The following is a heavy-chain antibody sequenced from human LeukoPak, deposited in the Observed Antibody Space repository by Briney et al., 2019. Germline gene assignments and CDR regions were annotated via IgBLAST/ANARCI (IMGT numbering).Heavy chain of an antibody. V-gene: IGHV1-69*13. J-gene: IGHJ4*02. CDR2: IIPIFGTA. CDR3: ASSGSEYKEYYYDSSAPYYFDY. CDR1: GGTFSSYA. Sequence: GASVKVSCKASGGTFSSYAISWVRQAPGQGLEWMGGIIPIFGTANYAQKFQGRVTITADESTSTAYMELSSLRSEDTAVYYCASSGSEYKEYYYDSSAPYYFDYWGQGTLVIVSS. D-gene: IGHD3-22*01.